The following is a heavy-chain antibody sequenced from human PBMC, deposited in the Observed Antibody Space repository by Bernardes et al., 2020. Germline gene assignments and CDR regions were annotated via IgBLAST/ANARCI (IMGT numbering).Heavy chain of an antibody. V-gene: IGHV1-18*04. Sequence: ASVKVSCKDSGYTFTSYGISWVRQAPGQGLEWMGWNSAYNGNTNYAQKLQGRVTMTTDTSKSTAYMDLKRLRSDGTAVYYCASDRNYYGSRSYYCGYGYWGQRTLGTGSS. D-gene: IGHD3-10*01. CDR3: ASDRNYYGSRSYYCGYGY. CDR1: GYTFTSYG. CDR2: NSAYNGNT. J-gene: IGHJ4*02.